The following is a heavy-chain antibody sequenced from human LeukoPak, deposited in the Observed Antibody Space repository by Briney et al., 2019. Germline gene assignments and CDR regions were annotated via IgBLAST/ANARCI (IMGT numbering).Heavy chain of an antibody. CDR1: GGSISSSSYY. D-gene: IGHD6-6*01. V-gene: IGHV4-39*07. CDR2: IYYSGST. Sequence: SETLSLTCTVSGGSISSSSYYWGWIRQPPGKGLEWIGSIYYSGSTCYNPSLKSRVTISVDTSKNQFSLKLSSVTAADTAVYYCARVDSSSWGYYYYMDVWGKGTTVTVSS. J-gene: IGHJ6*03. CDR3: ARVDSSSWGYYYYMDV.